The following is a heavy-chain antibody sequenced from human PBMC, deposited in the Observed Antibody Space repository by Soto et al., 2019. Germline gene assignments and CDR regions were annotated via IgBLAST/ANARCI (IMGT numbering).Heavy chain of an antibody. J-gene: IGHJ4*02. CDR1: GGSFSGYY. Sequence: SETLSLTCAVYGGSFSGYYWSWIRQPPGKGLEWIGEINHSGSTNYNPSLKSRVTISVDTSKNQFSLKLSSVTAADTAVYYCLLGVLPQNFDYWGQGTLVTVSS. CDR3: LLGVLPQNFDY. CDR2: INHSGST. V-gene: IGHV4-34*01. D-gene: IGHD2-8*01.